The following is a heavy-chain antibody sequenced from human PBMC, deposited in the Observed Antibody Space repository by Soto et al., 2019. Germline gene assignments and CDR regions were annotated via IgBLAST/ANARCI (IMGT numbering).Heavy chain of an antibody. V-gene: IGHV1-8*01. CDR1: GYSFTSYD. D-gene: IGHD6-13*01. Sequence: SVNGSCKASGYSFTSYDINWVRKATGQGLEWMGWMNPNSGNTGYAQKFQGRVTMTRNTSISTAYMELSSLRSEDTAVYYCARGIAAAGMDYYYYMDVWGKGPTVTVSS. CDR2: MNPNSGNT. CDR3: ARGIAAAGMDYYYYMDV. J-gene: IGHJ6*03.